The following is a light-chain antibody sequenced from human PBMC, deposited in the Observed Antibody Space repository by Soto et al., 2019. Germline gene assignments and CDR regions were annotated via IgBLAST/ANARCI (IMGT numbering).Light chain of an antibody. V-gene: IGKV1-27*01. CDR2: KAS. J-gene: IGKJ1*01. Sequence: DIQMTQSPSSLSASVGDRVTISCRASQAISNYLAWYQQKPGKVPTLLIYKASTLQSVVPSRFSGSGSGTDFTLTISSLQPEDVATYYCQKYNSAPRTFGQGTTVEI. CDR1: QAISNY. CDR3: QKYNSAPRT.